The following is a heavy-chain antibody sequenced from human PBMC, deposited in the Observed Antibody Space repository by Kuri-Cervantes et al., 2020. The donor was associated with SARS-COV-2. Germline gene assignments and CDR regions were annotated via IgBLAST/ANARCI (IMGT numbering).Heavy chain of an antibody. Sequence: ASVKVSCKASGYTFTGYYMHWVRQAPGQGLEWMGWINPNSGGTNYAQKLQGRVTMTTDTSTSTAYMELRRLRSDDTAVYYCARRPYSSSWYAYFDYWGQGTLVTVSS. D-gene: IGHD6-13*01. CDR2: INPNSGGT. J-gene: IGHJ4*02. V-gene: IGHV1-2*02. CDR1: GYTFTGYY. CDR3: ARRPYSSSWYAYFDY.